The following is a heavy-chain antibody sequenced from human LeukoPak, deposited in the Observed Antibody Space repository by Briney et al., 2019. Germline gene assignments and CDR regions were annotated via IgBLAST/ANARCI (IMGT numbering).Heavy chain of an antibody. V-gene: IGHV3-21*04. CDR1: GFTFSSYS. CDR2: ISSSSSYI. J-gene: IGHJ4*02. D-gene: IGHD5-18*01. Sequence: KPGGSLRLSCAASGFTFSSYSMNWVRQAPGKGLEWVSSISSSSSYIYYADSVKGRFTISRDNSKNTLYLQMNSLRAEDTAVYYCANREGGYTYDPFDYWGQGTLVTVSS. CDR3: ANREGGYTYDPFDY.